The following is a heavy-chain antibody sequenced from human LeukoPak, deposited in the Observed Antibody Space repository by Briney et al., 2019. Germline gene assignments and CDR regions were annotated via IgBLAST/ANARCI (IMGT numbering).Heavy chain of an antibody. CDR1: GYTFTGYY. V-gene: IGHV1-2*02. J-gene: IGHJ4*02. CDR3: ARMAVAGTGIFDY. D-gene: IGHD6-19*01. Sequence: ASVKVSCKASGYTFTGYYMHWVRQAPGQGLEWMGWINPNSGGTNYAQKFQGRVTMTRDTSISTAYMELSRLRSDDTAVYYCARMAVAGTGIFDYWGQGTLVTASS. CDR2: INPNSGGT.